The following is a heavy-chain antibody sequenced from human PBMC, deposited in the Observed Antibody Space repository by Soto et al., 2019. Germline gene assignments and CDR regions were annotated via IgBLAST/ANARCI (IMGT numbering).Heavy chain of an antibody. CDR1: GGTFSSYT. D-gene: IGHD3-22*01. CDR2: IIPILGIA. Sequence: QVQLVQSGAEVKKPGSSVKVSCKASGGTFSSYTISWVRQAPGQGLEWMGRIIPILGIANYAQKFQGRVTITADKSTSTAYMELSSLRSEDTAVYYCARSHYYDSSGYYHTGIDYWGQGTLVTVSS. CDR3: ARSHYYDSSGYYHTGIDY. J-gene: IGHJ4*02. V-gene: IGHV1-69*02.